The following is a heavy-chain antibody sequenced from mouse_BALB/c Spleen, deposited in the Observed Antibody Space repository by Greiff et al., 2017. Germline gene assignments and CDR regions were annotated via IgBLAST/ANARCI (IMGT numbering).Heavy chain of an antibody. CDR2: ISDGGSYT. CDR3: ARDYYGRAWFAY. D-gene: IGHD1-1*01. V-gene: IGHV5-4*02. Sequence: EVKLMESGGGLVKPGGSLKLSCAASGFAFSSYDMSWVRQTPEKRLEWVATISDGGSYTYYPDSVKGRFTISRDNAKNNLYLQMSSLKSEDTAMYYCARDYYGRAWFAYWGQGTSVTVSS. CDR1: GFAFSSYD. J-gene: IGHJ4*01.